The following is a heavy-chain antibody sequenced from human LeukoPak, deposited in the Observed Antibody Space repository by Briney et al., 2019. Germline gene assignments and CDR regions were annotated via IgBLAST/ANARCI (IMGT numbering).Heavy chain of an antibody. J-gene: IGHJ6*03. CDR1: GGSISSSSYY. CDR2: IYYSGST. Sequence: SETLSLTCTVSGGSISSSSYYWGWIRQPPGKGLEWIGSIYYSGSTYYNPSLKSRVTISVDTSKNQFSLKLSSVTAADTAVYYCARDFFLGPGEGSGSFYYYYYYMDVWGKGTTVTISS. D-gene: IGHD3-10*01. CDR3: ARDFFLGPGEGSGSFYYYYYYMDV. V-gene: IGHV4-39*07.